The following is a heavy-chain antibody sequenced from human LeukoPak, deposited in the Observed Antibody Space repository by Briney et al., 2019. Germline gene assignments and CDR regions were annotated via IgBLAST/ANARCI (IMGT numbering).Heavy chain of an antibody. Sequence: PGGSLRLSCAASGFTFSSCSMNWVRQAPGKELEWVSYISSSSSTIYYADSVKGRFTISRDNAKNSLYLQMNSLRDEDTAVYYCARDKLKQWLVYDLDYWGQGTLATVSS. CDR1: GFTFSSCS. J-gene: IGHJ4*02. V-gene: IGHV3-48*02. D-gene: IGHD6-19*01. CDR2: ISSSSSTI. CDR3: ARDKLKQWLVYDLDY.